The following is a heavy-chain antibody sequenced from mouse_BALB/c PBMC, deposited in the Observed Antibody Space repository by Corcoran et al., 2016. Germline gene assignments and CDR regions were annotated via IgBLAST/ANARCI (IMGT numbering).Heavy chain of an antibody. V-gene: IGHV1-18*01. D-gene: IGHD1-2*01. J-gene: IGHJ2*01. CDR2: INPYNGGT. CDR1: GYSFTGYT. Sequence: EVQLQQSGPELVKPGASMKISCKASGYSFTGYTMNWVKQSHGKNLEWIGLINPYNGGTSYNQKFKGKATLSVDKSSSTAYMELLSLTSEDSAVDYCERGALIHYYGYDYFDYWGQGTTLTVSS. CDR3: ERGALIHYYGYDYFDY.